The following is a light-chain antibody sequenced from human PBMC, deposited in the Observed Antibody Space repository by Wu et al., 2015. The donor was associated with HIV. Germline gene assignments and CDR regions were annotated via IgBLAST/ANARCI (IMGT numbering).Light chain of an antibody. CDR2: ATY. CDR3: LQHNIYPWT. CDR1: QGISNY. V-gene: IGKV1-17*03. Sequence: DIQMTQSPSAMSASVGDRVTITCRANQGISNYLAWFQQKPGQVPKRLIYATYTLQSGVPSRFSGGGSGTEFTLTISSLQPEDFATYYWLQHNIYPWTFGQGTKVEIK. J-gene: IGKJ1*01.